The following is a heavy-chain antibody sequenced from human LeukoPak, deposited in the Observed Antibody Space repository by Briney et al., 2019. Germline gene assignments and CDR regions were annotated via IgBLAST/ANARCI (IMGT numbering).Heavy chain of an antibody. CDR1: GGSISSYY. Sequence: PSETLSLTCTVSGGSISSYYWSWIRQPPGKGLEWIGYIYYSGSTNYNPSLKSRVTISVDTSKNQFSLKLSSVTAADTAVYYCARHHYDFWSGYQDAFDIWGQGTVVTVSS. D-gene: IGHD3-3*01. V-gene: IGHV4-59*08. CDR2: IYYSGST. CDR3: ARHHYDFWSGYQDAFDI. J-gene: IGHJ3*02.